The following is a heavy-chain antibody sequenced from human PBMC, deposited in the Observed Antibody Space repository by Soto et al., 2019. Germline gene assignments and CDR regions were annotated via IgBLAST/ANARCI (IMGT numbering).Heavy chain of an antibody. CDR1: GFTVSSNY. J-gene: IGHJ1*01. V-gene: IGHV3-53*01. Sequence: EVQLVESGGGLIQPGGSLRLSCAASGFTVSSNYMSWVRQAPGKGLEWVSVIYSGGSTYYADSVKGRFTISRDNSKNTLYLNMNSLRAEDTAVYYCARDRVESGYPEYFQHWGQGTLVTVSS. CDR2: IYSGGST. D-gene: IGHD3-22*01. CDR3: ARDRVESGYPEYFQH.